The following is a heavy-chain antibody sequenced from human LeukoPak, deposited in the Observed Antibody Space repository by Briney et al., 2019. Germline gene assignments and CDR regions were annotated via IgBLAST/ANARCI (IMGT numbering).Heavy chain of an antibody. CDR1: GGSISSYY. D-gene: IGHD3-10*01. J-gene: IGHJ3*02. V-gene: IGHV4-59*01. CDR3: ASSGGAFDI. Sequence: SETLSLTCTVSGGSISSYYWSWIRQPPGKGLEWIGYIYYSGSTNYNPSPKSRVTISVDTSKNQFSLKLSSVTAADTAVYYCASSGGAFDIWGQGTMVTVSS. CDR2: IYYSGST.